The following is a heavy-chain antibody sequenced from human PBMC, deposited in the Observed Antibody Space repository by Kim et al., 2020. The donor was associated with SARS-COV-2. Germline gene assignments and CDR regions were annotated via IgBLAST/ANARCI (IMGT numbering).Heavy chain of an antibody. CDR3: ARRGKVGSRGGYYYYYMDV. V-gene: IGHV4-34*01. D-gene: IGHD3-16*01. CDR1: GGSFSGYY. Sequence: SETLSLTCAVYGGSFSGYYWSWIRQPPGKGLEWIGEINHSGSTNYNPSLKSRVTISVDTSKNQFSLKLSSVTAADTAVYYCARRGKVGSRGGYYYYYMDVWGKGTTVTGSS. J-gene: IGHJ6*03. CDR2: INHSGST.